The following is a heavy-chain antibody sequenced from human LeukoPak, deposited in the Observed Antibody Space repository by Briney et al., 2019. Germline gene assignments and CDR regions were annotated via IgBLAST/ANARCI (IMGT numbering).Heavy chain of an antibody. CDR1: GFTFSRYG. D-gene: IGHD3-10*01. CDR3: AKGDFYGSGRDYYYYMDA. V-gene: IGHV3-23*01. CDR2: ISGGGGRT. J-gene: IGHJ6*03. Sequence: GGSLRLSCAASGFTFSRYGMSWVRQAPGKGLEWVSAISGGGGRTYYADSVEGRFTISRDNSKNTLYLQMNSLRAEDTAVYNCAKGDFYGSGRDYYYYMDAWGKGTTVTISS.